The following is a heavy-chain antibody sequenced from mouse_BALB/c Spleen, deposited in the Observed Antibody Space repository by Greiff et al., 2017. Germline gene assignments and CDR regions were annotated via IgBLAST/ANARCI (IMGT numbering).Heavy chain of an antibody. V-gene: IGHV1-7*01. CDR2: INPSTGYT. Sequence: VQLQQSGADLAKPGASVKMSCKASGYTFTSYWMHWVKQRPGQGLEWIGYINPSTGYTEYNQKFKDKATLTADKSSSTAYMQLSSLTSEDSAVYYCAHSTMITWFAYWGQGTLVTVSA. CDR3: AHSTMITWFAY. D-gene: IGHD2-4*01. J-gene: IGHJ3*01. CDR1: GYTFTSYW.